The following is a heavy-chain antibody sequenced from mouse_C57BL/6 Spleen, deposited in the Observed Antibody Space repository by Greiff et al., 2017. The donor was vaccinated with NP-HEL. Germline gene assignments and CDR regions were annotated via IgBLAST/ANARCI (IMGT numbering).Heavy chain of an antibody. CDR1: GYTFTSYW. D-gene: IGHD2-3*01. J-gene: IGHJ3*01. V-gene: IGHV1-59*01. Sequence: VQLQQSGAELVRPGTSVKLSCKASGYTFTSYWMHWVKQRPGQGLEWIGVIDPSDSYTNYNQKFKGKATLTVDTSSSTAYMQLSSLTSEDSAVYYCARHLYDGYPFAYWGQGTRVTVSA. CDR3: ARHLYDGYPFAY. CDR2: IDPSDSYT.